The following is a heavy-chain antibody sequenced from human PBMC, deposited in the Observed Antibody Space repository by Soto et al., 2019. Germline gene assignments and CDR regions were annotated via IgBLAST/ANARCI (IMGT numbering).Heavy chain of an antibody. Sequence: GESLKISCKGSGYSFTSYLIGWVRRMPGKGLEWMGIIYPGDSDTRYSPSFQGQVTISADKSISTAYLQWSSLKASDTAMYYCAKPKQQLANDAFDIWGQGTMVTVSS. CDR2: IYPGDSDT. J-gene: IGHJ3*02. CDR1: GYSFTSYL. D-gene: IGHD6-13*01. CDR3: AKPKQQLANDAFDI. V-gene: IGHV5-51*01.